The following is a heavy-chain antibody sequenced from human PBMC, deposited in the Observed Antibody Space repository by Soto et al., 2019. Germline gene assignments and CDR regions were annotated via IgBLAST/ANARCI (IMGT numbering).Heavy chain of an antibody. CDR3: ARGGSGYSYGTFDY. Sequence: SETXSLTCTVSGGSISSGDYYWSWIRQPPGKGLEWIGYIYYSGSTYYNPSLKSRVTISVDTSKNQFSLKLSSVTAADTAVYYCARGGSGYSYGTFDYWGQGTLVTVSS. CDR2: IYYSGST. J-gene: IGHJ4*02. CDR1: GGSISSGDYY. V-gene: IGHV4-30-4*01. D-gene: IGHD5-18*01.